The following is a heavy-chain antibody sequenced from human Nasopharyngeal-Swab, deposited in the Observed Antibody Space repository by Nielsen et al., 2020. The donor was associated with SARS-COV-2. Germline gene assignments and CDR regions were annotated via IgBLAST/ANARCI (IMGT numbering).Heavy chain of an antibody. CDR2: IYYSGST. Sequence: PGKALEWIGSIYYSGSTYYNPSLKSRVTISVDTSKNQFSLKLSSVTAADTAVYYCASCRTSITIFGVVIRNGMDAWGQGTTVTVSS. D-gene: IGHD3-3*01. V-gene: IGHV4-39*01. J-gene: IGHJ6*02. CDR3: ASCRTSITIFGVVIRNGMDA.